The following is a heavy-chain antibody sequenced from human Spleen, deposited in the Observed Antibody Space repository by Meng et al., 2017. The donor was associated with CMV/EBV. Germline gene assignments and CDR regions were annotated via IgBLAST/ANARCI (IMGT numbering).Heavy chain of an antibody. Sequence: GESLKISFHGSGYSFTIYWIGWVRQMPGKGLSGMGIIYPGDSDTRYSPSFQGQVTISADKSISTAYLQWSSLKASDTAMYYCARQAKYYYYGMDVWGQGTTVTVSS. V-gene: IGHV5-51*01. CDR3: ARQAKYYYYGMDV. J-gene: IGHJ6*02. CDR2: IYPGDSDT. CDR1: GYSFTIYW.